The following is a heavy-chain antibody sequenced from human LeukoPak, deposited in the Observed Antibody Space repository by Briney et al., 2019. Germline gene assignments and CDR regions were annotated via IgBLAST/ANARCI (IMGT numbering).Heavy chain of an antibody. CDR1: GYTFTSYG. J-gene: IGHJ4*02. V-gene: IGHV1-18*04. CDR2: ISAYNGNT. Sequence: ASVKVSCKASGYTFTSYGISWVRQAPGQGLEWMGWISAYNGNTNYAQKLQGRVTVTTDTSTSTAYMELRSLRSDDTAVYYCARDHLGGYDFDYWGQGTLVTVSS. CDR3: ARDHLGGYDFDY. D-gene: IGHD5-12*01.